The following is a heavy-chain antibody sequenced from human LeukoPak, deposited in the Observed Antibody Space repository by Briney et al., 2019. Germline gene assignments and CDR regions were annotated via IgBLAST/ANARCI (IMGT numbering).Heavy chain of an antibody. J-gene: IGHJ4*02. CDR1: GYTFTSYY. D-gene: IGHD5-12*01. CDR3: ARADVVATITFEYYFDY. V-gene: IGHV1-46*01. Sequence: RWASVKVSCKASGYTFTSYYMHWVRQAPGRGLEWMGITNPSGGSTSYAQKFQGRVTMTRDTSISTAYMELSRLTSDDTAVYYCARADVVATITFEYYFDYCGQGTLVTVSS. CDR2: TNPSGGST.